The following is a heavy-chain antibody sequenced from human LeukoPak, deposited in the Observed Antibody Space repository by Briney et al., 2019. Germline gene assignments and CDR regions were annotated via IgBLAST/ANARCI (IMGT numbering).Heavy chain of an antibody. Sequence: TGGSLRLSCAASGFTFSSYQMNWVRQAPGKGLEWVSYISSSGSTIYYADSVKGRFTISRDNAKNSLYLQMNSLRAEDTAVYYYARKSEQWLTTFDSWGQGALVTVSS. V-gene: IGHV3-48*03. CDR2: ISSSGSTI. CDR3: ARKSEQWLTTFDS. CDR1: GFTFSSYQ. J-gene: IGHJ4*02. D-gene: IGHD6-19*01.